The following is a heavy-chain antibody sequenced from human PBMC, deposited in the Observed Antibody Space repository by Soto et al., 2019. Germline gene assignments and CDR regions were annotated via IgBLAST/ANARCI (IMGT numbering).Heavy chain of an antibody. V-gene: IGHV1-18*01. D-gene: IGHD2-21*01. CDR2: ISAYNGDT. CDR1: GYTFPRSG. CDR3: ARDGSCSDCASLRDYNYYGMDV. J-gene: IGHJ6*02. Sequence: QVQLVQSGDEVKKPGASVKVSCKASGYTFPRSGITWVRQAPGQGLEWMGWISAYNGDTNYAQKFQGRATMTTDRSTSTAYMELRSLTSDDTAVYYCARDGSCSDCASLRDYNYYGMDVWGQGTTVPVSS.